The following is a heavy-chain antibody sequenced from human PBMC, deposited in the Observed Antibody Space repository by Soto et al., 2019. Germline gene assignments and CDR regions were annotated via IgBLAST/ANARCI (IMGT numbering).Heavy chain of an antibody. CDR3: ARDGPPTDS. J-gene: IGHJ5*01. CDR2: ISAYNGNT. Sequence: QVQLVQSGAEVKKPGXSVKVSCKASGYTFSSYHISWVRQAPGQGLEWMGWISAYNGNTNYAQKLQGRGTMTTHTTTSTAYMEPRSRRSDDTAVHYCARDGPPTDSWGKETLVTAS. V-gene: IGHV1-18*01. CDR1: GYTFSSYH.